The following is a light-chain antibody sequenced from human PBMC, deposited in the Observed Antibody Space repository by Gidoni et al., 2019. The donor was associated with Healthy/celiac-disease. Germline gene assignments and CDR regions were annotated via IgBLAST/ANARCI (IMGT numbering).Light chain of an antibody. CDR1: SSNTGAGYD. Sequence: QSVLTQPPSVSGAPGQRVTISCTGSSSNTGAGYDVHWYQQLPGTAPKLLIYGNSNRPSGVPHRFSGSKSGTSASLAITGLQAEDEADYYCQSYDSSLSAVVFGGGTKLTVL. J-gene: IGLJ2*01. CDR3: QSYDSSLSAVV. CDR2: GNS. V-gene: IGLV1-40*01.